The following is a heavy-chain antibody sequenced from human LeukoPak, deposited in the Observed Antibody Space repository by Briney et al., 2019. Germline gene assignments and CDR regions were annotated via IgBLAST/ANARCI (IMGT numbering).Heavy chain of an antibody. CDR3: AKDRLAVAGGIDY. J-gene: IGHJ4*02. CDR1: GFTFSSNA. CDR2: ISYDGSNK. V-gene: IGHV3-30-3*01. Sequence: GGSLRLSCAASGFTFSSNAMHWVRQAPSKGLEWVAVISYDGSNKYYADSVRGRFTVSRDNSKNTLYLQMNSLRAEDTAVYYCAKDRLAVAGGIDYWGQGTLVTVSS. D-gene: IGHD6-19*01.